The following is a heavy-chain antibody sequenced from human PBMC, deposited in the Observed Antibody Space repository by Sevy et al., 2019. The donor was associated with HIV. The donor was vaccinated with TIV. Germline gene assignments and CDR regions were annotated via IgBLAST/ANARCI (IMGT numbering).Heavy chain of an antibody. CDR3: ATYSIVNTYYTY. D-gene: IGHD3-3*01. V-gene: IGHV4-4*02. CDR2: IYPTGTT. CDR1: GIFINTSQW. J-gene: IGHJ4*03. Sequence: SETLSLTCAVSGIFINTSQWWSWVRQPPGEGLEWIGEIYPTGTTDYNPSLKNRVTMSVERSKNEFSLTLKSVTAADTAIYYCATYSIVNTYYTYWGPGTLVTVSS.